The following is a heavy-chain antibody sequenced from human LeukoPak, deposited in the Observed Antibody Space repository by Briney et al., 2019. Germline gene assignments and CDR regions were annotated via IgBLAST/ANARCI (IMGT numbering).Heavy chain of an antibody. CDR2: INSDGSIT. CDR1: GFTFTTYW. J-gene: IGHJ6*02. Sequence: QAGGSLRLSCAASGFTFTTYWMHWVRQAPGKGLVWVSHINSDGSITSYADSVKGRFTISRDNAKNTLYLQMNSLRAEDTAVYYCARDAADTANAVWGQGTTVTVSS. CDR3: ARDAADTANAV. D-gene: IGHD5-18*01. V-gene: IGHV3-74*01.